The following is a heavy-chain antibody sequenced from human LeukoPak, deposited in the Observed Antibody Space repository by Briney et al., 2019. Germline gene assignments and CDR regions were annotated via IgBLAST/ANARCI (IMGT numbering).Heavy chain of an antibody. CDR3: ARGGGDYSNYSDFDY. D-gene: IGHD4-11*01. V-gene: IGHV4-4*02. CDR1: GGSISSSNW. CDR2: IYHSGST. J-gene: IGHJ4*02. Sequence: SETLSLTCAVSGGSISSSNWWSWVRQPPGKGLEWIGEIYHSGSTNYNPSLKSRVTISVDKSKSQFSLKLSSVTAADTAVYYCARGGGDYSNYSDFDYWGQGTLVTVSS.